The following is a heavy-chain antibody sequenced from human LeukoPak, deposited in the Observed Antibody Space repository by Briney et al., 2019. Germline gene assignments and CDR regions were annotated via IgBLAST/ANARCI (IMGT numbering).Heavy chain of an antibody. V-gene: IGHV3-43D*03. J-gene: IGHJ4*02. CDR2: ISWNGGRT. CDR1: GFTFDYYA. CDR3: AKGTAIVSTSAPFDY. D-gene: IGHD5/OR15-5a*01. Sequence: SGGSLRLSCAVSGFTFDYYAMHWVRQAPGRGLEWVSLISWNGGRTYYADSVKGRFTVSRDNSKNSLYLQMNSLGVEDTALYYCAKGTAIVSTSAPFDYWGQGTLVTVSS.